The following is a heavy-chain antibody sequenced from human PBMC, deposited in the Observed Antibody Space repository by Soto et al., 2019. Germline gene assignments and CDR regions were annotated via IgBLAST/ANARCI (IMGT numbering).Heavy chain of an antibody. V-gene: IGHV1-3*01. CDR3: ASSFTVARAIGY. CDR2: INAGNGNT. J-gene: IGHJ4*02. Sequence: ASVKVSCKASGYTFTSYAMHWVRQAPGQRLEWMGWINAGNGNTKYSQKFQGRVTITRDTSASTAYMELSSLRSEDTAVYYCASSFTVARAIGYWGQGTLVTVSS. D-gene: IGHD2-2*02. CDR1: GYTFTSYA.